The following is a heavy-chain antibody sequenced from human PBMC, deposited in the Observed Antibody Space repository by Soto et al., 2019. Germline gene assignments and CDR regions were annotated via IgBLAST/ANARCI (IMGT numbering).Heavy chain of an antibody. J-gene: IGHJ4*02. Sequence: ASVKVSCKVSRYTLTELSMHWVRQAPGKGLEWMGGFDPEDGETIYAQKFQGRVTMTEDTSTDTAYMELSSLRSEDTAVYYCATLDADMYSSGWNFDYWGQGTLVTVSS. CDR3: ATLDADMYSSGWNFDY. CDR2: FDPEDGET. D-gene: IGHD6-19*01. V-gene: IGHV1-24*01. CDR1: RYTLTELS.